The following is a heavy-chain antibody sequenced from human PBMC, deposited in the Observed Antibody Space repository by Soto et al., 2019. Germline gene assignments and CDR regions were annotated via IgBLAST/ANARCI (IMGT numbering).Heavy chain of an antibody. CDR1: GFTFSSYW. D-gene: IGHD3-10*01. CDR3: ARGGLGSFLLDY. Sequence: EVQLVESGGGSVQPGGSLTVSCAASGFTFSSYWVHWVRQVPGKGLVWVSRINTDGSSTNYADSVKGRFAISRDNAKNTVYLQMNSLRAEDTAVYCCARGGLGSFLLDYWGQGTLVTVSS. V-gene: IGHV3-74*01. CDR2: INTDGSST. J-gene: IGHJ4*02.